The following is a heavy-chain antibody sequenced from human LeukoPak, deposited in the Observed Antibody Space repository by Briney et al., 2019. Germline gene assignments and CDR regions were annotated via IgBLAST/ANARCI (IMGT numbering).Heavy chain of an antibody. D-gene: IGHD6-13*01. CDR3: ARDWGQQLGFDY. Sequence: GSSVKVSCRASGGTFSSYAISWVRQAPGQGLEWMGGIIPIFGTANYAQKFQGRVTMTRDMSTSTVYMELSSLRSEDTAVYYCARDWGQQLGFDYWGQGTLVTVSS. J-gene: IGHJ4*02. CDR1: GGTFSSYA. V-gene: IGHV1-69*05. CDR2: IIPIFGTA.